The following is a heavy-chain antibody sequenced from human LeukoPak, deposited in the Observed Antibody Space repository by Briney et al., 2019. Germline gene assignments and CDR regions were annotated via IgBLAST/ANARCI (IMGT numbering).Heavy chain of an antibody. Sequence: GGSLRLSCAASGFTFSSYAMHWVRQAPGKGLAWVAVISYDGSNKYYADSVKGRFTISRDNSKNTLYLQMNSLRAEDTAVYYCARDGDYYDSSGYYYYFDYWGQGTLVTVSS. CDR1: GFTFSSYA. CDR2: ISYDGSNK. V-gene: IGHV3-30-3*01. J-gene: IGHJ4*02. D-gene: IGHD3-22*01. CDR3: ARDGDYYDSSGYYYYFDY.